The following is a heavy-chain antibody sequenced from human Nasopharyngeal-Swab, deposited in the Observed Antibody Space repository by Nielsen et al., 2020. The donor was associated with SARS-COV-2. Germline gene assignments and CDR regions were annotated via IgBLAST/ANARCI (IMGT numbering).Heavy chain of an antibody. CDR2: INPNSGGT. Sequence: ASVKVSCKASGYTFTGYYMHWVRQAPGQGLEWMEWINPNSGGTNYAQKFQGRVTMTRDTSISTAYMELSRLRSDDTAVYYCARAWYSSSSQFDPWGQGTLVTVSS. CDR1: GYTFTGYY. D-gene: IGHD6-13*01. J-gene: IGHJ5*02. V-gene: IGHV1-2*02. CDR3: ARAWYSSSSQFDP.